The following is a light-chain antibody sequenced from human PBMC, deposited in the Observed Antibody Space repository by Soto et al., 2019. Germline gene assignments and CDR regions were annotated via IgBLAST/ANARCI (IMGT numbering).Light chain of an antibody. Sequence: QSVLTQPPSGSGAPGQRVTISCTGSSANIGSGYDVHWYQQLPGTAPKLLIYANNNRPSGVPDRFSGSKFGTSASLTITGLQAEDEADYYCQSHDSSLSGSLFGGGTKLTVL. V-gene: IGLV1-40*01. J-gene: IGLJ2*01. CDR1: SANIGSGYD. CDR3: QSHDSSLSGSL. CDR2: ANN.